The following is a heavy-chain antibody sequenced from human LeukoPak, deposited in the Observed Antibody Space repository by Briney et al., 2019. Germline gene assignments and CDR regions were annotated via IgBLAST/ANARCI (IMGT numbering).Heavy chain of an antibody. Sequence: TGGSLRLSCAASGVTFSGSGVHWVRQASGKGLEWVGRIRSKANSYATAFPASVKGRFTISRDNSKNTLYLQMSSLRAEDTAVYYCVKTHQWLVPHFDYWGQGTLVTVSS. CDR2: IRSKANSYAT. CDR1: GVTFSGSG. V-gene: IGHV3-73*01. D-gene: IGHD6-19*01. J-gene: IGHJ4*02. CDR3: VKTHQWLVPHFDY.